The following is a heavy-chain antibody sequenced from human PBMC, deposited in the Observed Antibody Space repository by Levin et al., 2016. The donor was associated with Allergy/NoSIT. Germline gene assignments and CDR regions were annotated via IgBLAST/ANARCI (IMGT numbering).Heavy chain of an antibody. CDR3: AKDLRRGARQWLGTFDI. D-gene: IGHD6-19*01. CDR2: ISGSGGST. Sequence: VRQAPGKGLEWVSAISGSGGSTYYADSVKGRFTISRDNSKNTLYLQMNSLRAEDTAVYYCAKDLRRGARQWLGTFDIWGQGTMVTVSS. V-gene: IGHV3-23*01. J-gene: IGHJ3*02.